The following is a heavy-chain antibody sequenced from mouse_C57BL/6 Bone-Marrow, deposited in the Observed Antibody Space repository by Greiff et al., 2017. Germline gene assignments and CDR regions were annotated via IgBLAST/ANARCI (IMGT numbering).Heavy chain of an antibody. CDR2: ISDGGSYT. CDR1: GFTFSSYA. Sequence: EVKLMESGGGLVKPGGSLKLSCAASGFTFSSYAMSWVRQTPEKRLGWVATISDGGSYTYYPDNVKGRFTISRDNAKNHLYLQMIHLKSEDTAMYYYARGGYDVDYWGQGTTLTVSS. V-gene: IGHV5-4*03. D-gene: IGHD2-2*01. J-gene: IGHJ2*01. CDR3: ARGGYDVDY.